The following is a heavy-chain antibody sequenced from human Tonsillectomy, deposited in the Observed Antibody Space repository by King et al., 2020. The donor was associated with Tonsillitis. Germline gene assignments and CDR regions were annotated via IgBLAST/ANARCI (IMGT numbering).Heavy chain of an antibody. Sequence: EVQLVESGGGLVQPGGSLRLSCEASGFTFSSFAMTWVRQAPGKGLEWVSIIIDSAGGTYYADSVNGWFTISRDNSKKTLYLQVNGLRAEDTAVYYCAKLLRSGYHLYYMDVWGKGTTVTVSS. V-gene: IGHV3-23*04. D-gene: IGHD3-3*01. CDR2: IIDSAGGT. CDR3: AKLLRSGYHLYYMDV. CDR1: GFTFSSFA. J-gene: IGHJ6*03.